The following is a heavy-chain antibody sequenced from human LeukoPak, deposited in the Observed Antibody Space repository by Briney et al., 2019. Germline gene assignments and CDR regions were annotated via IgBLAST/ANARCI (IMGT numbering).Heavy chain of an antibody. Sequence: YETLSHTRTVSGGSISSSSYYWGCIRQPPGKGLEWIGSIYYSGSTYYNPSLKSRVTISVDTSKNQFSLKLSSVTAADTAVYYCASHVNFGGNSGNYYFDYWGQGPLVTVTS. CDR3: ASHVNFGGNSGNYYFDY. D-gene: IGHD4-23*01. J-gene: IGHJ4*02. V-gene: IGHV4-39*01. CDR2: IYYSGST. CDR1: GGSISSSSYY.